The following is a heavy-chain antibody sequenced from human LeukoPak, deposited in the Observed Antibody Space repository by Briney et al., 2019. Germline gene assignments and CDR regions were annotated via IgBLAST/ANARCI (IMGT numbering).Heavy chain of an antibody. CDR1: GFTFSSYA. CDR3: AKYRHWNGGYDY. D-gene: IGHD1-1*01. J-gene: IGHJ4*02. V-gene: IGHV3-23*01. Sequence: GGSLRLSCAASGFTFSSYAMSWVRQAPGKVLEWVSAISGSGGSTYYADSVKGRFTISRDNSKNTLYLQMNSLRAEDRAVYYCAKYRHWNGGYDYWGQGTLVTVSS. CDR2: ISGSGGST.